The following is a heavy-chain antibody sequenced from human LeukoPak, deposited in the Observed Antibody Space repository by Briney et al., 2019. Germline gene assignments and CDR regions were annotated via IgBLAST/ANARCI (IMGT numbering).Heavy chain of an antibody. CDR3: ARDQGLQLWNSFDY. CDR1: GGSISSYY. V-gene: IGHV4-59*01. CDR2: IYYSGST. J-gene: IGHJ4*02. Sequence: SETLSLTCTVSGGSISSYYWSWIRQPPGKGLEWIGYIYYSGSTNYNPSLKSRVTISVDTSKNQFSLKLSSVTAADTAVYYRARDQGLQLWNSFDYWGQGTLVTVSS. D-gene: IGHD5-18*01.